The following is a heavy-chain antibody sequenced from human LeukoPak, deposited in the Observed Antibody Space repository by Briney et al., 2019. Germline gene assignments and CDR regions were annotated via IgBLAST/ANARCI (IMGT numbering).Heavy chain of an antibody. CDR3: ARGARGWELRAFDI. Sequence: PGGSLRLSCAASGFTFSSYGMHWVRQAPGKGLEWVAFIRYDGSNKYYADSVKGRFTISRDNSKNTLYLQMNSLRAEDTAVYYCARGARGWELRAFDIWGQGTMVTVSS. CDR2: IRYDGSNK. J-gene: IGHJ3*02. CDR1: GFTFSSYG. V-gene: IGHV3-30*02. D-gene: IGHD1-26*01.